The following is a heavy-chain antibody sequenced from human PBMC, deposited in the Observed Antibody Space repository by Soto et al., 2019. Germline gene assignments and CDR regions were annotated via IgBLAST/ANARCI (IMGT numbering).Heavy chain of an antibody. CDR2: VSGNDGST. D-gene: IGHD4-17*01. CDR1: GYIFSNFG. CDR3: TRDFGDYRLHY. Sequence: VQLVQSGGEVKKPGASVKVSCQTSGYIFSNFGVSWVRQAPGQGLEWLGWVSGNDGSTRYAPNLQGRVTMTTDSATSTAYMELRGLTSDDTATSYCTRDFGDYRLHYWGQGTLVSVSS. J-gene: IGHJ4*02. V-gene: IGHV1-18*01.